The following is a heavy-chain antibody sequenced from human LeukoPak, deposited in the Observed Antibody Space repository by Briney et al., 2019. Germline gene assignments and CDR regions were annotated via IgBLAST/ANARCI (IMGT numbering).Heavy chain of an antibody. D-gene: IGHD3-22*01. V-gene: IGHV4-34*01. J-gene: IGHJ4*02. CDR2: INQVERA. Sequence: SETLSLTCAVHGGSLTGYSWAWVRQPPGEGLEWIGEINQVERAIYSPPLESRVSISLEASKNQFFLQLTSVAAADTAMYYCARHARRDYYDSSGINWGQGTLVTVSS. CDR1: GGSLTGYS. CDR3: ARHARRDYYDSSGIN.